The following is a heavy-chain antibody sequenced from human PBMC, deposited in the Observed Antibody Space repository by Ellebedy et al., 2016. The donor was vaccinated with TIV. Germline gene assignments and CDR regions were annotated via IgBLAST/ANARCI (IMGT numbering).Heavy chain of an antibody. J-gene: IGHJ6*02. D-gene: IGHD3-10*01. Sequence: GESLKISCAASGFTFSSYGMHWVRQPPGKGLEWVAFIRHDGNNKFYAAFVQGRLTISRDNSKNTLFLQMNSLRAEDAAVYYCAKVHMVREYYYYGMDVWGQGTTVTVSS. CDR3: AKVHMVREYYYYGMDV. CDR1: GFTFSSYG. V-gene: IGHV3-30*02. CDR2: IRHDGNNK.